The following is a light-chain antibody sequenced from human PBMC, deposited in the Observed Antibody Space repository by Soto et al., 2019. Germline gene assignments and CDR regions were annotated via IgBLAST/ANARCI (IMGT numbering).Light chain of an antibody. Sequence: QSALTQPASVSGSPGQSITISCIGTSSDVGGHNYVSWYQQYPGKAPKLIISEVSDRPSGISNRFSGSTSGNTASLTISGLQAEDEADYYCSSYTSDNTWVFGGGTKLTV. V-gene: IGLV2-14*01. CDR3: SSYTSDNTWV. CDR2: EVS. J-gene: IGLJ3*02. CDR1: SSDVGGHNY.